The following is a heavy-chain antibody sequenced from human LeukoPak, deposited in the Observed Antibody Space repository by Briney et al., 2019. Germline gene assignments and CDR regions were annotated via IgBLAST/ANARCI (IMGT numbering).Heavy chain of an antibody. Sequence: GGSLRLSCAASGFTFDDYAMHWVRQAPGKGLEWVSLISWDGGSTYYADSVKGRFTISRDNSKNSLYLQMNSLRAEDTALYYCAKDMRPRIAAAGLGYYYGMDVWGQGTTVTVSS. V-gene: IGHV3-43D*03. CDR2: ISWDGGST. CDR3: AKDMRPRIAAAGLGYYYGMDV. J-gene: IGHJ6*02. D-gene: IGHD6-13*01. CDR1: GFTFDDYA.